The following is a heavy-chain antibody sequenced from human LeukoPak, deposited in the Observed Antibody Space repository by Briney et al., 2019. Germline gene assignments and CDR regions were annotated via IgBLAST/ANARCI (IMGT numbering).Heavy chain of an antibody. CDR1: GFTFSSYW. D-gene: IGHD2-2*01. J-gene: IGHJ6*02. CDR3: AKVAGSQPYYGMDV. Sequence: PGGSLRLSCAASGFTFSSYWMSWVRQAPGKGLEWVANIKQDGSEKYYVDSVKGRFTISRDNAKNSLYLQMNSLRAEDKAEYYCAKVAGSQPYYGMDVWGQETTVTVSS. CDR2: IKQDGSEK. V-gene: IGHV3-7*03.